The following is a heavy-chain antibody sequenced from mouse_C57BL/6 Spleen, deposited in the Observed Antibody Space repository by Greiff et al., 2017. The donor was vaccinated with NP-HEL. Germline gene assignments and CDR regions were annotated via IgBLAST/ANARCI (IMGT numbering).Heavy chain of an antibody. CDR2: IDPSDSYT. Sequence: VQLQQPGAELVMPGASVKLSCKASGYTFTSYWMHWVKQRPGQGLEWIGEIDPSDSYTNYNQKFKGKSTLTVDKSSSTAYMQLSSLTSEDSAVYYCVRRGGFDSWGQGTPLTVSP. V-gene: IGHV1-69*01. CDR3: VRRGGFDS. CDR1: GYTFTSYW. J-gene: IGHJ2*01.